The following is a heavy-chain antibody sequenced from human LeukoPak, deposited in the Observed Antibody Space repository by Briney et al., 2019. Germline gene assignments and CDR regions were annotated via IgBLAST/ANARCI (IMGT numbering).Heavy chain of an antibody. D-gene: IGHD6-6*01. CDR1: GGTFSSYA. CDR3: ARGPSYSSSGYYYYMDV. V-gene: IGHV1-69*05. CDR2: IIPIFGTA. J-gene: IGHJ6*03. Sequence: SVKVSCKASGGTFSSYAISWVRQAPGQGLEWMGGIIPIFGTANYAQKFQGRVTITTDESTSTAYMELSSLRSEDTAVYYCARGPSYSSSGYYYYMDVWGKGTTVTVSS.